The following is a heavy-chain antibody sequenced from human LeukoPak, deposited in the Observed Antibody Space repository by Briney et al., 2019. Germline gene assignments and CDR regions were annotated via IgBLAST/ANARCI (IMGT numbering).Heavy chain of an antibody. D-gene: IGHD6-19*01. CDR1: GYTFSNYA. CDR3: ADHYSSSGWPGGAFDI. V-gene: IGHV1-18*01. J-gene: IGHJ3*02. CDR2: ISAYNGNT. Sequence: GASVKVSCKASGYTFSNYAISWVRQAPGQGLEWMGWISAYNGNTNYGQNLQGRVTMTTDTSTSTAYMELSSLRSEDTAVYYCADHYSSSGWPGGAFDIWGQGTMVTVSS.